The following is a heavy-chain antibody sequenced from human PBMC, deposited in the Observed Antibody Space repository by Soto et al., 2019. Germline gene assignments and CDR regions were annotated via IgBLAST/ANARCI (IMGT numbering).Heavy chain of an antibody. CDR1: GFTVSSYA. CDR2: ISGSGGST. CDR3: AKDRDVLMVYATYFDY. D-gene: IGHD2-8*01. V-gene: IGHV3-23*01. Sequence: GGSLRLSCAASGFTVSSYAMSWVRQAPGKGLEWVSAISGSGGSTYYADSVKGRFTISRDNSKNTLYLQMNSLRAEDTAVYYCAKDRDVLMVYATYFDYWGQGTLVTVSS. J-gene: IGHJ4*02.